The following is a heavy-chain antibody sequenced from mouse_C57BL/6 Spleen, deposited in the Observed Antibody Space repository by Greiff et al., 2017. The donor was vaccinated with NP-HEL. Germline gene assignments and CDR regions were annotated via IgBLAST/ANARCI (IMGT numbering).Heavy chain of an antibody. Sequence: EVQLVESEGGLVQPGSSMKLSCTASGFTFSDYYMAWVRQVPEKGLEWVANINYDGSSTYYLDSLKSRFIISRDNAKNILYLQMSSLKSEDTATYYCARDTYYYGSSYEAMDYWGQGTSVTVSS. CDR3: ARDTYYYGSSYEAMDY. CDR1: GFTFSDYY. J-gene: IGHJ4*01. D-gene: IGHD1-1*01. CDR2: INYDGSST. V-gene: IGHV5-16*01.